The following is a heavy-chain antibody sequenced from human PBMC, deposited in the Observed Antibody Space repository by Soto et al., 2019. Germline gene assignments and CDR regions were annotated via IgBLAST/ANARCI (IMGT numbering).Heavy chain of an antibody. V-gene: IGHV3-73*01. J-gene: IGHJ1*01. D-gene: IGHD3-3*01. CDR2: IRSKANSYAT. CDR3: KPQVFAPEY. CDR1: GFTFSGSA. Sequence: EVQLVESGGGLVQPGGSLKLSCAASGFTFSGSAMHWVRQASGKGLEWVGRIRSKANSYATAYAASVKGRFAISRDNAEPSGYRHIGTRTAFDTAVYNRKPQVFAPEY.